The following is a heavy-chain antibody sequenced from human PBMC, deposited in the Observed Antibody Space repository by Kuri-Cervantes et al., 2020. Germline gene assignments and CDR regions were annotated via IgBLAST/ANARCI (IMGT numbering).Heavy chain of an antibody. Sequence: GESLKISCATSGFTFSNYGMSWVRQAPGKGLEWVSTISDRTYYTDSVKGRFTISRDNAKNSLYLQMNSLRAEDTAVYYCARGARYYYMDVWGKGTTVTVSS. CDR2: ISDRT. V-gene: IGHV3-21*04. CDR3: ARGARYYYMDV. J-gene: IGHJ6*03. CDR1: GFTFSNYG.